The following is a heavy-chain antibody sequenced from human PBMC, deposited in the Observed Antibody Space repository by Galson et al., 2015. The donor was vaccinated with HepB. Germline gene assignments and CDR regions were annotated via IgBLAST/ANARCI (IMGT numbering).Heavy chain of an antibody. Sequence: SLRLSCAASEFTFSTFVMHWVRQSPDKGLEWVALISSDGTNAFYTESVKGRFTISRDNSKSTLDLQMNSLTTEDTAVYFCARDLTLLGLVTHNMDVWGQGTTVTVSS. CDR2: ISSDGTNA. J-gene: IGHJ6*02. CDR1: EFTFSTFV. V-gene: IGHV3-30*04. D-gene: IGHD3-3*01. CDR3: ARDLTLLGLVTHNMDV.